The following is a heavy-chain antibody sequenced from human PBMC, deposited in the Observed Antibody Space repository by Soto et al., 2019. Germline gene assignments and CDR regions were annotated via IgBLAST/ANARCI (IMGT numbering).Heavy chain of an antibody. CDR1: GYTFTSYA. D-gene: IGHD3-10*01. J-gene: IGHJ4*02. CDR3: ARDRYYGSGSFNYFDY. Sequence: ASVKVSCKASGYTFTSYAMHWVRQAPGQRLEWMGWINAGNGNTKYSQKFQGRVTITRDTSASTAYMELSGLRSEDTAVYYCARDRYYGSGSFNYFDYWGQGTLVTVSS. V-gene: IGHV1-3*01. CDR2: INAGNGNT.